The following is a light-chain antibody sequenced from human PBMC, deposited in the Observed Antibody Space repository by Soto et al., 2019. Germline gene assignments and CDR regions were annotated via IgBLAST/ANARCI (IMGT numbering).Light chain of an antibody. CDR3: QQYNDWPLT. CDR2: GAF. V-gene: IGKV3-15*01. J-gene: IGKJ1*01. CDR1: QSVSSN. Sequence: EIVMTQSPVTLSVSPGERVTLSCRASQSVSSNLAWYQQKPGQAPSLLIYGAFTRATGIPARFSGTGSGTEFTLTISSLQPEDFAVYYCQQYNDWPLTFGQGTKVDNK.